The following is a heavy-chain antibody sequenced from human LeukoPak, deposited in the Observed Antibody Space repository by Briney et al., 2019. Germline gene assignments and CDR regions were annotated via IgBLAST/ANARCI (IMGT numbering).Heavy chain of an antibody. J-gene: IGHJ6*02. Sequence: GESLKISCKGSGYSFTSYWIGWVRQMPGKGLEWMGIIYPGDSDTRYSPSFQGQVTISADKSISTAYLQWSSLKASDTAMYYCARAMERRTHYYGMDVWGQGTTVTVSS. CDR2: IYPGDSDT. CDR1: GYSFTSYW. V-gene: IGHV5-51*01. D-gene: IGHD1-1*01. CDR3: ARAMERRTHYYGMDV.